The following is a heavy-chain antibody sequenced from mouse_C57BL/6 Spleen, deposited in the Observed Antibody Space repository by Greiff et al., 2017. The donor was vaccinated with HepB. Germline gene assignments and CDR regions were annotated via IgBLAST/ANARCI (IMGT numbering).Heavy chain of an antibody. D-gene: IGHD2-4*01. Sequence: EVKLQESGPGLVKPSQSLSLTCSVTGYSITSGYYWNWIRQFPGNKLEWMGYISYDGSNNYNPSLKNRISITRDTSKNQFFLKLNSVTTEDTATYYCAREGDYDWSAYWAKGLWSLSLQ. V-gene: IGHV3-6*01. J-gene: IGHJ3*01. CDR1: GYSITSGYY. CDR2: ISYDGSN. CDR3: AREGDYDWSAY.